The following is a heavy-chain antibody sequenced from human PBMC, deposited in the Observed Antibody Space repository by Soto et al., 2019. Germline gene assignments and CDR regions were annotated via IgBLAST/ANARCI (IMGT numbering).Heavy chain of an antibody. CDR3: AKDSYYYDSSGYYWEYFDY. Sequence: GGSLRLSCAASGFTFSSYAMSWVRQAPGKGLEWVSAISGRGGSTYYADSVKGRFTISRDNSKNTLFLQMTGLGAEDTAVYYCAKDSYYYDSSGYYWEYFDYWGQGTLVTVSS. D-gene: IGHD3-22*01. CDR2: ISGRGGST. V-gene: IGHV3-23*01. CDR1: GFTFSSYA. J-gene: IGHJ4*02.